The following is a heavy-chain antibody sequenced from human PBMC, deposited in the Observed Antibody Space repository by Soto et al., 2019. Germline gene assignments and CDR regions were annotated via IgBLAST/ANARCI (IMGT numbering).Heavy chain of an antibody. V-gene: IGHV4-59*01. J-gene: IGHJ6*02. CDR1: GGSISSYY. CDR3: AGGRSGTYYDFWSGYPIFLMDV. Sequence: SETLSLTCTVSGGSISSYYWSWIRQPPGKGLEWIGYIYYSGSTNYNPSLKSRVTISVDTSKNQFSLKLSSVTAADTAVYYCAGGRSGTYYDFWSGYPIFLMDVWGQGTTVTVSS. CDR2: IYYSGST. D-gene: IGHD3-3*01.